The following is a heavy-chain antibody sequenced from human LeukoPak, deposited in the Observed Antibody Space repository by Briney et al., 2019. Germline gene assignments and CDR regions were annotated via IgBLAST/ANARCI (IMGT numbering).Heavy chain of an antibody. V-gene: IGHV4-31*03. CDR1: GGSISSGGYY. J-gene: IGHJ4*02. Sequence: SETLSLTCTVSGGSISSGGYYWSWIRQHPGKGLEWIGYIYYSGSTYYNPSLKSRVTISVDTSKNQFSLKLSSVTAADTAVYYCARGPDIVVVVASISGSYYFDYWGQGTLVTVSS. CDR2: IYYSGST. CDR3: ARGPDIVVVVASISGSYYFDY. D-gene: IGHD2-15*01.